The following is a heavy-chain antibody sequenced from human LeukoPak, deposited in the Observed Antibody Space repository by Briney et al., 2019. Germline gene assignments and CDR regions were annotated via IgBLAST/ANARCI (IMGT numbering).Heavy chain of an antibody. V-gene: IGHV1-69*04. CDR2: IIPTLGIA. D-gene: IGHD5-18*01. CDR3: ARGEGAYSYGLEPEYCFDY. Sequence: ASVTVSCKASGGTFISYAISWVRQAPGQGLEGMGRIIPTLGIANYAQKFQGRVTITADKSTSTAYMELSSLRSEDTAVYYCARGEGAYSYGLEPEYCFDYWGQGTLVTVSS. CDR1: GGTFISYA. J-gene: IGHJ4*02.